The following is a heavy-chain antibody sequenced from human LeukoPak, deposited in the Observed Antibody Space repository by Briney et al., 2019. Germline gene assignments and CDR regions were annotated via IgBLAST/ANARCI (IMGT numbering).Heavy chain of an antibody. Sequence: PSQTLSLTXTVSGGSISSGDYYWSWIRQPPGKGLEWIGYIYYSGSTYYNPSLKSRVTISVDTSKNQFSLKLSSVTAADTAVYYCARVVNYYDSSGDTFDYWGQGTLVTVSS. CDR3: ARVVNYYDSSGDTFDY. V-gene: IGHV4-30-4*08. CDR2: IYYSGST. J-gene: IGHJ4*02. D-gene: IGHD3-22*01. CDR1: GGSISSGDYY.